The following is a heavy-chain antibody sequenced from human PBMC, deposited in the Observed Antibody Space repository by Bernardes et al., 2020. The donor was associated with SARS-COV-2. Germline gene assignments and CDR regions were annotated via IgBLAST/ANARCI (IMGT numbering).Heavy chain of an antibody. V-gene: IGHV3-43*01. D-gene: IGHD3-9*01. J-gene: IGHJ6*02. CDR1: GFSFGEYS. CDR3: ARDMTDKTEFFYYYGMDV. CDR2: ISWDGATT. Sequence: GGSLRLSCEASGFSFGEYSMHWVRRLPGKGLEWISLISWDGATTYYSDSVKGRFSISRDNSKHSLYLQMNGLRKEDTALYYCARDMTDKTEFFYYYGMDVWGQGTTVTVSS.